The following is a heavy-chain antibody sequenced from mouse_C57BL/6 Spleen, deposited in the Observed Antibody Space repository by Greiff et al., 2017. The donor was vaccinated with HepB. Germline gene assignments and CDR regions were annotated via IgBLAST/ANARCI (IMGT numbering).Heavy chain of an antibody. CDR1: GYTFTSYW. D-gene: IGHD2-5*01. J-gene: IGHJ2*01. CDR2: IYPGSGST. V-gene: IGHV1-55*01. Sequence: QVQLQQSDAELVKPGASVKISCKVPGYTFTSYWITWVKQRPGQGLEWIGDIYPGSGSTNYNEKFKSKATLTVDTSSSTAYMQLSSLTSEDSAVYYCARKDYSNLFDYWGQGTTLTVSS. CDR3: ARKDYSNLFDY.